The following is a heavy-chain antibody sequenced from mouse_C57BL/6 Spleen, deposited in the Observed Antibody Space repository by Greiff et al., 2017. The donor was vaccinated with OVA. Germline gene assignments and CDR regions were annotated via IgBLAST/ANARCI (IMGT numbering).Heavy chain of an antibody. V-gene: IGHV1-54*01. CDR3: ARADGYYYAMDY. CDR1: GYAFTNYL. D-gene: IGHD1-2*01. Sequence: VQLQQSGAELVRPGTSVKVSCKASGYAFTNYLIEWVKQRPGQGLEWIGVINPGSGGTNYNEKFKGKATLTADKSSSTAYMQPSSLTSEDSAVYFCARADGYYYAMDYWGQGTSVTVSS. CDR2: INPGSGGT. J-gene: IGHJ4*01.